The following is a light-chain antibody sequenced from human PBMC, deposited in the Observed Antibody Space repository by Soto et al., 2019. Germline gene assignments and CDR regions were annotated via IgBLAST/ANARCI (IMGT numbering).Light chain of an antibody. J-gene: IGLJ1*01. CDR2: DVS. V-gene: IGLV2-11*01. CDR1: SSDVGGYRS. Sequence: QSALSQPASVSGSPGQSITISCTGTSSDVGGYRSVSWYQHQPGKAPKLIIYDVSKRPSGVPDRFSGSKSGNTASLTISGLQAEDEADYYCCSYAGSYTYVFGTGTKLTVL. CDR3: CSYAGSYTYV.